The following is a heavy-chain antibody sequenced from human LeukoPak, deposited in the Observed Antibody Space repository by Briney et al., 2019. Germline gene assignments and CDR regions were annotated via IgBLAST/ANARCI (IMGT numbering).Heavy chain of an antibody. D-gene: IGHD3-22*01. CDR2: IYYSGST. Sequence: SETLSLTCSVSGGSITTSSSYWGWIRQPPGKGLEWIGSIYYSGSTYYNPSLKSRVTISVDTSKNQFSLKLSSVTAADTAVYFCAREDYYNSGGYYLDYWGQGTLVTVSS. J-gene: IGHJ4*02. CDR1: GGSITTSSSY. V-gene: IGHV4-39*07. CDR3: AREDYYNSGGYYLDY.